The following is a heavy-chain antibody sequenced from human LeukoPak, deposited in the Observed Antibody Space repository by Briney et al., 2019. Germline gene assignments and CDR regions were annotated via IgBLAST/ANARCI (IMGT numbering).Heavy chain of an antibody. CDR3: AKDQGICTTTNCYNYYFDF. V-gene: IGHV3-23*01. CDR2: ISGTGGRT. CDR1: GFTFGDYA. Sequence: GGSLRLSCTASGFTFGDYAMSWFRQAPGKGLEWVSAISGTGGRTYYADSVKGRFTISRDNSKNTMYLQMNSLRAEDTAVYYCAKDQGICTTTNCYNYYFDFWGQGTLVTVSS. D-gene: IGHD2-2*02. J-gene: IGHJ4*02.